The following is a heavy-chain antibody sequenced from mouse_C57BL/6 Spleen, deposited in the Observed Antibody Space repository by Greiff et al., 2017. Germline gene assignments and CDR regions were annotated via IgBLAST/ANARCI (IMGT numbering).Heavy chain of an antibody. J-gene: IGHJ4*01. D-gene: IGHD2-4*01. CDR2: IYPGSGNT. CDR1: GYTFTDYY. CDR3: AKGCYYDYEGNYAMDY. V-gene: IGHV1-76*01. Sequence: VQLQQSGAELVRPGASVKLSCKASGYTFTDYYINWVKQRPGQGLEWIARIYPGSGNTYYNEKFKGKATLTAEKSSSTAYMQLSSLTSEDSAVYFCAKGCYYDYEGNYAMDYWGQGTSVTVSS.